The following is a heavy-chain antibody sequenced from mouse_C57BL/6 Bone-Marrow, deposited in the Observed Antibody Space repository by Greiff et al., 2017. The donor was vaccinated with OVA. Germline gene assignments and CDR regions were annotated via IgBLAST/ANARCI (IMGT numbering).Heavy chain of an antibody. CDR3: ARDYYGSRGNYFDY. D-gene: IGHD1-1*01. CDR1: GYTFTSYW. Sequence: VQLQQPGAELVRPGSSVKLSCKASGYTFTSYWMPWVKQRPIQGLEWIGNIDPSDSETHYNQKFKDKATLTVDKSSSTAYMQLSSLTSEDSAVYYCARDYYGSRGNYFDYWGQGTTLTVSS. J-gene: IGHJ2*01. CDR2: IDPSDSET. V-gene: IGHV1-52*01.